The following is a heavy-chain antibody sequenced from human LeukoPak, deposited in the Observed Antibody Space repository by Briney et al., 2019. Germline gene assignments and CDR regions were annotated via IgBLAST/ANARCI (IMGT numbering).Heavy chain of an antibody. J-gene: IGHJ6*02. CDR3: SGNPTTRDYYYYCMDV. V-gene: IGHV4-59*01. Sequence: SETLSLTCTVSGDSITSYYWSWIRQPPGQGLEWIGYIHHSGGTTYNPSLKNGVTTSVDTSKNKFSFKLRTGPAADTTAYYCSGNPTTRDYYYYCMDVGGQGTTVIVS. CDR1: GDSITSYY. D-gene: IGHD1-1*01. CDR2: IHHSGGT.